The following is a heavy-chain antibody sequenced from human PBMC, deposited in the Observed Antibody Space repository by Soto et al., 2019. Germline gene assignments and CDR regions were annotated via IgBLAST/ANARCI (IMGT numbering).Heavy chain of an antibody. CDR2: VIPLFDTA. CDR1: GGIFTNNA. V-gene: IGHV1-69*01. D-gene: IGHD5-18*01. Sequence: QVQVVQSGAEVKKPGSSVKVSCKVSGGIFTNNAISWVRQAPGQGLEWLGGVIPLFDTAYYAQIFRGRLRSSAYGATTTAYMDLSGLTSADTAVYFCATGGHNDGYNFYHGMDVWGQGTTVTVS. J-gene: IGHJ6*02. CDR3: ATGGHNDGYNFYHGMDV.